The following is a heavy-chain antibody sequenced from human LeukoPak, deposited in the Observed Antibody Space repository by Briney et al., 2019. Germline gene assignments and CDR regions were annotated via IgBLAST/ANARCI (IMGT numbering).Heavy chain of an antibody. CDR2: IEYDGSEK. CDR3: ARDIAPAGLFFDY. D-gene: IGHD6-13*01. V-gene: IGHV3-7*01. CDR1: GFTLSSYW. Sequence: PGGSLRLSCAASGFTLSSYWMSWVRQAPGKGLEWVANIEYDGSEKDYVDSVKGRFTISRDNAKNSLYLQMNSLRAEDTAVYYCARDIAPAGLFFDYWGQGTLVTVSS. J-gene: IGHJ4*02.